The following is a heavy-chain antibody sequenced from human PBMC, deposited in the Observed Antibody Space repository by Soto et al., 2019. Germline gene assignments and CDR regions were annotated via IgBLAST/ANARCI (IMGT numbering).Heavy chain of an antibody. CDR1: GFTFSSYA. CDR2: ISGSGGST. Sequence: GGSLRLSCAASGFTFSSYAMSWVRQAPGKGLEWVSAISGSGGSTYYADSVKGRFTISRDNSKNTLYLQMNSLRAEDTAVYYCAKGHDFWSGYYSPYFDYWGQGTLVTVS. CDR3: AKGHDFWSGYYSPYFDY. V-gene: IGHV3-23*01. D-gene: IGHD3-3*01. J-gene: IGHJ4*02.